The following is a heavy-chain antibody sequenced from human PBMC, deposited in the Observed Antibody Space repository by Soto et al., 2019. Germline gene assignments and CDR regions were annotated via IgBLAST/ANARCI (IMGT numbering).Heavy chain of an antibody. CDR2: IIPIFGTA. Sequence: QVQLVQSGAEVKKPGSSVKVSCKASGGTFSSYAISWVRQAPGQGLEWMGGIIPIFGTANYAQKFQGRVTITADESTSTGSMELSSLRSEDTAVYYCARQYSSRGDFDYWGQGTLVTVSS. CDR3: ARQYSSRGDFDY. CDR1: GGTFSSYA. J-gene: IGHJ4*02. V-gene: IGHV1-69*01. D-gene: IGHD6-13*01.